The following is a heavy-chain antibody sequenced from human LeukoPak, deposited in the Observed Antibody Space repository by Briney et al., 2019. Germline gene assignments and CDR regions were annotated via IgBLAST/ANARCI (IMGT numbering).Heavy chain of an antibody. CDR1: GYTFTGYY. CDR2: INPNSGGT. V-gene: IGHV1-2*02. Sequence: GASVKVSCKASGYTFTGYYMHWVRQAPGQGLEWMGWINPNSGGTNYAQKFQGRVTMTRDTSISTAYMELSRLRSDDTAAYYCARVLGMGYPELAAAEENAFDIWGQGTMVTVSS. CDR3: ARVLGMGYPELAAAEENAFDI. D-gene: IGHD6-13*01. J-gene: IGHJ3*02.